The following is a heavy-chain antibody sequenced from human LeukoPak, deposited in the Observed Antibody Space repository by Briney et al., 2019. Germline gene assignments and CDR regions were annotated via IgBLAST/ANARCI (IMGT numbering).Heavy chain of an antibody. CDR2: VYDGGRT. Sequence: EASETLSLTCTVSGDSIGTYFWNWIRQSAGEGLEWIGHVYDGGRTNYNPSLKGRVTISVDTSRNLFSLRLSSVTAADTAVYYCARDFVETGVGGYDMWGQGPMVPGYS. CDR1: GDSIGTYF. J-gene: IGHJ3*02. CDR3: ARDFVETGVGGYDM. V-gene: IGHV4-4*07. D-gene: IGHD2-21*02.